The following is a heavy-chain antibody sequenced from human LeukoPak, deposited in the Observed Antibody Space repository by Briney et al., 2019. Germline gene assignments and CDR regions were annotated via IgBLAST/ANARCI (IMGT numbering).Heavy chain of an antibody. CDR3: ARGQYGSGSYYPPYPFDY. CDR2: ISAYNGNT. D-gene: IGHD3-10*01. J-gene: IGHJ4*02. Sequence: APVKVSCKASGYTFTSYGVSWVRQAPGQGLERMGCISAYNGNTNYAQKLQGRVTMTTDTSTSTAYMELRSLRSDDTAVYYCARGQYGSGSYYPPYPFDYWGQGTLVTVSS. CDR1: GYTFTSYG. V-gene: IGHV1-18*01.